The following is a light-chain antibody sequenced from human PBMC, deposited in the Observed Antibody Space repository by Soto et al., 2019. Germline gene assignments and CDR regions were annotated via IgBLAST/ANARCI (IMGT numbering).Light chain of an antibody. V-gene: IGKV3-11*01. J-gene: IGKJ1*01. Sequence: EIVLTQSPATLSLSPGERATLSCRASQSVSSYLAWYQQKPGQAPRLLIYDASNRATGIPARFSGSGSGTDFTLTISSLEPEDFAVYYCQQRSNWRTWTFGQGTNVEIK. CDR3: QQRSNWRTWT. CDR1: QSVSSY. CDR2: DAS.